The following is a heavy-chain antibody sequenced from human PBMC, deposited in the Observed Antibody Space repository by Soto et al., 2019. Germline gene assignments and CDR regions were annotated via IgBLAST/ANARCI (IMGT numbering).Heavy chain of an antibody. D-gene: IGHD3-16*02. Sequence: QLQLQESGPGLVKPSETLSLTCNVSGGSISNSDHYWGWIRQSPGKGLEWLGSIFYSGSTYYNPSLKSQVTRTLDMSKNLCSRKLTAVSAADTAVYSCARHQGFGDISRPYHYSGMDVWGQGTTISVSS. CDR1: GGSISNSDHY. J-gene: IGHJ6*02. V-gene: IGHV4-39*01. CDR2: IFYSGST. CDR3: ARHQGFGDISRPYHYSGMDV.